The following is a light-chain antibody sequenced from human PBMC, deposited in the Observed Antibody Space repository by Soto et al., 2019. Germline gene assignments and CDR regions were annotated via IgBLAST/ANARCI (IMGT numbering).Light chain of an antibody. CDR3: QSYDSSLSAYV. Sequence: QSVLTQPPSVSGAPGQRVTISCTGSSSNIGTGYDVHWYQQLPGTAPKLLMYGNSNRPSGVPDRFSGSKSGTSASLAITGLQAEDEADYYCQSYDSSLSAYVFGTVTKVTVL. V-gene: IGLV1-40*01. CDR1: SSNIGTGYD. J-gene: IGLJ1*01. CDR2: GNS.